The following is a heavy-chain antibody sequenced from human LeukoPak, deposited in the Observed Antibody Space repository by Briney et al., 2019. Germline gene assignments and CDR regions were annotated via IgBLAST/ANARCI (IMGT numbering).Heavy chain of an antibody. Sequence: SETLSLTCTVSGGSISSYYWSWIRQPAGKGLEWIGRIHTSGSTNYNPSLKSRVTMSVDTSKNQFSLKLSSVTAADTAVYYCARSDFWSGFYYMDVWGKGTTVTVSS. CDR1: GGSISSYY. D-gene: IGHD3-3*01. CDR3: ARSDFWSGFYYMDV. V-gene: IGHV4-4*07. CDR2: IHTSGST. J-gene: IGHJ6*03.